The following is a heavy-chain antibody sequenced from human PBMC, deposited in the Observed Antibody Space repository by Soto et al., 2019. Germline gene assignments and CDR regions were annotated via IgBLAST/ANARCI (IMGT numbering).Heavy chain of an antibody. J-gene: IGHJ4*02. D-gene: IGHD2-21*02. CDR1: GFTFSSYA. CDR3: VQGIRADCYSYSDY. CDR2: ISGSGFIT. Sequence: EVQLLESGVGLVQPGGSLRLSCAASGFTFSSYAMTWVRQAPGKGLEWVSGISGSGFITYYADSVKGRFTISRDTAKNALYLQMNSLRAEDTALYYCVQGIRADCYSYSDYCGAGTLVTVS. V-gene: IGHV3-23*01.